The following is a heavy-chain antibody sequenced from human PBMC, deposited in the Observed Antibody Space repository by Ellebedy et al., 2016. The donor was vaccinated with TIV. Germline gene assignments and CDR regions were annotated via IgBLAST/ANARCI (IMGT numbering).Heavy chain of an antibody. CDR1: GFTFSSYA. Sequence: GGSLRLXXAASGFTFSSYAMSWVRQAPGKGLEWVSAISGSGGSTYYADSVKGRFTISRDNAKNSLYLQMNSLRAEDTAVYYCARSPYSSGWYVWFDPWGQGTLVTVSS. V-gene: IGHV3-23*01. CDR2: ISGSGGST. CDR3: ARSPYSSGWYVWFDP. D-gene: IGHD6-19*01. J-gene: IGHJ5*02.